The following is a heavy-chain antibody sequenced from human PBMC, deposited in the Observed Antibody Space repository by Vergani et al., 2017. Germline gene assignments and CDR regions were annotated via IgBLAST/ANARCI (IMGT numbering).Heavy chain of an antibody. CDR1: GGSISSYY. J-gene: IGHJ4*02. Sequence: QVQLQESGPGLVKPSETLSLTCTVSGGSISSYYWSWIRQPPGKGLEWIGYIYYSGSTNYNPSLKSRVTISVDTSKNQFSLKLSSVTAADTAVYYCARAPSSSNGFDYWGQGTLVTVSS. D-gene: IGHD6-6*01. CDR3: ARAPSSSNGFDY. V-gene: IGHV4-59*12. CDR2: IYYSGST.